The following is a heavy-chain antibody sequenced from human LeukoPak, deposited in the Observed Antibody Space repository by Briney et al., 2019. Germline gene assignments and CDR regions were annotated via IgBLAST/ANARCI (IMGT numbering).Heavy chain of an antibody. V-gene: IGHV4-59*11. CDR2: IYYSGST. CDR3: ARGGSGHLDL. D-gene: IGHD3-10*01. CDR1: GGSISSHY. J-gene: IGHJ2*01. Sequence: SETLSLTCTVSGGSISSHYWSWIRQPPGKGLEWIGYIYYSGSTNYNPSLKSRVTISVDTSKNQFSLKLSSVTAADTAVYYCARGGSGHLDLWGRGTLVTVSS.